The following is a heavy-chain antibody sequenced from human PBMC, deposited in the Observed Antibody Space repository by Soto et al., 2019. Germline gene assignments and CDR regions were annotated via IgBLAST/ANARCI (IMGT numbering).Heavy chain of an antibody. D-gene: IGHD2-8*02. Sequence: QVQLQESGPGLMKPSETLSLTCSVSGASIAGSSYWSWIRQPAGKGLEWIGRFSLSGTTNYSPALRRRVTRSADVSKNQFSLRLTSVTAADTALYYCARGMTPPGAPAWYYFDSWGQGTLVTVSS. J-gene: IGHJ4*02. CDR3: ARGMTPPGAPAWYYFDS. CDR2: FSLSGTT. V-gene: IGHV4-4*07. CDR1: GASIAGSSY.